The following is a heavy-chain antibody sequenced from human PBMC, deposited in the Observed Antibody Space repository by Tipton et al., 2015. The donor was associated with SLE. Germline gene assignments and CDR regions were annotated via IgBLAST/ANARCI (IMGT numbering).Heavy chain of an antibody. CDR3: ASHAGYEFYSDP. V-gene: IGHV4-59*01. J-gene: IGHJ5*02. CDR2: VYYSGVT. Sequence: TLSLTCTVSISSYYYSWVRQPPGKGLEWIGCVYYSGVTYYSPSLKSRVTISVDSSKNQISLKLRSVTAADTAVYYCASHAGYEFYSDPWGQGSLVTVSS. D-gene: IGHD5-12*01. CDR1: ISSYY.